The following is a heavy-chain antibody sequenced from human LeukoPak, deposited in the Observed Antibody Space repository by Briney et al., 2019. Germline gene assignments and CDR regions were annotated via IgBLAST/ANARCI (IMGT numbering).Heavy chain of an antibody. CDR2: ISGSGGST. Sequence: GGSLRLSCAASGFTFSSYAMSWVRQAPGKGLEWVSAISGSGGSTYYADSVKGRFTISRDNAKNSLYLQMNSLRAEDTAVYYCARDHNAVVYGDNFDYWGQGTLVTVSS. V-gene: IGHV3-23*01. CDR3: ARDHNAVVYGDNFDY. D-gene: IGHD4-23*01. J-gene: IGHJ4*02. CDR1: GFTFSSYA.